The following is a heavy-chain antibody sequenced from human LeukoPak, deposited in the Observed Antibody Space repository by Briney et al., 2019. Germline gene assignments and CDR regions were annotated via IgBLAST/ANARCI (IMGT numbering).Heavy chain of an antibody. CDR2: INPNSGGT. Sequence: ASVKVSCKASGYTFTGYCMHWVRQAPGQGLEWMGWINPNSGGTNYAQKFQGRVTMTRDTSISTAYMELSRLRSDDTAVYYCARESGSYGSAFDIWGQGTMVTVSS. D-gene: IGHD1-26*01. V-gene: IGHV1-2*02. CDR1: GYTFTGYC. J-gene: IGHJ3*02. CDR3: ARESGSYGSAFDI.